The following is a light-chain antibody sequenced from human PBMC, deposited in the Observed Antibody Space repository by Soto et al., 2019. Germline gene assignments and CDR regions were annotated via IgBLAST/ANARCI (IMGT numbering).Light chain of an antibody. CDR2: TAS. V-gene: IGKV1-6*01. CDR1: QAFRNG. J-gene: IGKJ2*01. CDR3: QQDYDYPYT. Sequence: AIQMTQSPSSLSASVGDRVTIACRASQAFRNGFGWSQQKPGKAPNLLIYTASTLQSGVPSRVGGSGSGTDSTLTISSLQPEHFATYFCQQDYDYPYTFGLGTKLEIK.